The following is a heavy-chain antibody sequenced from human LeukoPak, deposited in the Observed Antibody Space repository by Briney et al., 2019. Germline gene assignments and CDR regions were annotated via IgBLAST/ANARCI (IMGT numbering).Heavy chain of an antibody. CDR1: GFTFSSYE. J-gene: IGHJ4*02. CDR2: ISSSGSTI. CDR3: ARDIGYCSSTSCYWGCFDY. D-gene: IGHD2-2*01. V-gene: IGHV3-48*03. Sequence: GRSLRLSCAASGFTFSSYEMNWVRQAPGKGLEWVSYISSSGSTIYYADSVKGRFTISRDNAKNSLYLQMNSLRAEDTAVYYCARDIGYCSSTSCYWGCFDYWGQGTLVTVSS.